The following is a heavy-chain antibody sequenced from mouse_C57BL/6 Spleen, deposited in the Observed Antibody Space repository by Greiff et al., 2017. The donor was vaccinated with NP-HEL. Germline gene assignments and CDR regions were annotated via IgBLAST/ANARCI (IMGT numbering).Heavy chain of an antibody. CDR3: ERCGQLRLRNYAMDY. Sequence: QVQLQQPGAELVKPGASVKMSCKASGYTFTSYWITWVKQRPGQGLEWIGDIYPGSGSTTYNEKFKSKATLTVDTSSSTAYMQLSSLTSEDSAVYYGERCGQLRLRNYAMDYWGQGTSVTVSS. V-gene: IGHV1-55*01. D-gene: IGHD3-2*02. J-gene: IGHJ4*01. CDR1: GYTFTSYW. CDR2: IYPGSGST.